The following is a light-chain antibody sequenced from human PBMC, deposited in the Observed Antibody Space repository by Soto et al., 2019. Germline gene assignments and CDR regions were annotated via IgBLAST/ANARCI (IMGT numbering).Light chain of an antibody. CDR2: DAS. Sequence: DIQMTQSPSSLSASVGDRVTITCQASQDISNYLNWYQQKPGKAPKLLIYDASNLETGVPSRFXXSGSGTDFTFTISSLQPEDIATYYCQQYDNLPWRVTFGPGTKVDIK. V-gene: IGKV1-33*01. J-gene: IGKJ3*01. CDR3: QQYDNLPWRVT. CDR1: QDISNY.